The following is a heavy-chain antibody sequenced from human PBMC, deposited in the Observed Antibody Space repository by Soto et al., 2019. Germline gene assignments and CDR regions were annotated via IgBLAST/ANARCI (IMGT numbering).Heavy chain of an antibody. D-gene: IGHD3-22*01. CDR1: GFTFSSYT. CDR3: AGSYYYDSSKGCSY. CDR2: ISSSSNTI. V-gene: IGHV3-48*01. Sequence: TVGSLRLSCAASGFTFSSYTMNWVRQAPGKGLDWVSYISSSSNTIYYADSVKGRFTISRDNAKNSLYLQMNSLRAEDTAVYYCAGSYYYDSSKGCSYWGQGTLVTVSS. J-gene: IGHJ4*02.